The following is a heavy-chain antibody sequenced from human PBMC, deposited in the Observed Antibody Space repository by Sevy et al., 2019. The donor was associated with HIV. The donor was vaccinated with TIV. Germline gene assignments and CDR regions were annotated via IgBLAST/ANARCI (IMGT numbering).Heavy chain of an antibody. CDR2: ISSSSNYI. D-gene: IGHD3-10*01. J-gene: IGHJ6*02. Sequence: GGSLRLSCAASGFTFSTYSMNWVRQAPGKGLEWVSSISSSSNYIYYADSLKDRFTISRDNAKNSLYLQMNSLRADDTAVYYCARDGARITMVQGVMAYYHGMDVWGQGTTVTVSS. V-gene: IGHV3-21*01. CDR3: ARDGARITMVQGVMAYYHGMDV. CDR1: GFTFSTYS.